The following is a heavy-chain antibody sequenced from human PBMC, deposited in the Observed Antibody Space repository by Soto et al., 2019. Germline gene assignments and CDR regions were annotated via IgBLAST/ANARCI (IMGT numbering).Heavy chain of an antibody. CDR2: ISSSSSYI. Sequence: EVQLVESGGGLVKPGGSLRLSCAASGFTFSSYSMNWVRQAPGKGLEWVSSISSSSSYIYYADSVKGRFTISRDNAKNSLYLPMNSLRAEHTAVYYCARDPTPPVGATHFADYWCQGTLVTVSS. V-gene: IGHV3-21*01. J-gene: IGHJ4*02. CDR1: GFTFSSYS. CDR3: ARDPTPPVGATHFADY. D-gene: IGHD1-26*01.